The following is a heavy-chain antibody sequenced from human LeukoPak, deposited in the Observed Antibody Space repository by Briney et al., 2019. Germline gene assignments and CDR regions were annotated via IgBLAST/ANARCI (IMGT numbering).Heavy chain of an antibody. D-gene: IGHD4-11*01. Sequence: SVKVSCKASGYTFSSYAISWVRQAPGQGLEWMGGIIPIFGTANYAQKFQGRVTITADESTGTAYMELSSLRSEDTAVYYCARDRSRYSNYHAQYFQHWGQGTLVTVSS. CDR2: IIPIFGTA. V-gene: IGHV1-69*13. J-gene: IGHJ1*01. CDR1: GYTFSSYA. CDR3: ARDRSRYSNYHAQYFQH.